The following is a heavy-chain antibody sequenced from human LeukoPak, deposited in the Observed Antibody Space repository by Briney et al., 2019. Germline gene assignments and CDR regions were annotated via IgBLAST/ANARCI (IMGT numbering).Heavy chain of an antibody. D-gene: IGHD4-11*01. CDR3: ARGQDDYSSFYTWFDP. J-gene: IGHJ5*02. Sequence: SQTLSLTCTVSGGSISSGGYYWSWIRQHPGKGLEWIGYIYYRGNTYYSPSLKSRLSISIETSKNRLSLKLSSVTAADTAVYYCARGQDDYSSFYTWFDPWGQGTLVTVSS. V-gene: IGHV4-31*03. CDR1: GGSISSGGYY. CDR2: IYYRGNT.